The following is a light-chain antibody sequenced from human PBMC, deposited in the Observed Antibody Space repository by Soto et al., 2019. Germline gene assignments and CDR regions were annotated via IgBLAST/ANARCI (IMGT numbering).Light chain of an antibody. CDR1: SSNIGSNT. J-gene: IGLJ2*01. V-gene: IGLV1-44*01. CDR2: SNN. Sequence: QSALTQPPSASGTPGQRVTISCSGSSSNIGSNTVNWYQQVPGTAPKLLIYSNNDRPSGVPDRFSGSKSGTSASLAISGLQSEDEADYYCAAWDDSLNGPVFGGGTKLTVL. CDR3: AAWDDSLNGPV.